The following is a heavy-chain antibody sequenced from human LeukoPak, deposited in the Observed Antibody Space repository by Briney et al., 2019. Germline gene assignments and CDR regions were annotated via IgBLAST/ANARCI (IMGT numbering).Heavy chain of an antibody. CDR2: ISAYNGNT. V-gene: IGHV1-18*01. D-gene: IGHD3-22*01. Sequence: ASVKVSCKASGYTFDMYGITWLRQAPGQGLEWMGWISAYNGNTNYAQKLQGRVTMTTDTSTSTAYMELRGLRSDDTAVYYCARDPTYDSSGLDYWGQGTLVTVSS. CDR1: GYTFDMYG. CDR3: ARDPTYDSSGLDY. J-gene: IGHJ4*02.